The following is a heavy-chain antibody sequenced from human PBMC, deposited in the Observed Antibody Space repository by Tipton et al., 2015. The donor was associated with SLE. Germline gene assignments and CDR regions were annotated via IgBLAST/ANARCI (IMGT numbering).Heavy chain of an antibody. J-gene: IGHJ6*02. CDR1: GGSFSGYY. D-gene: IGHD3-3*01. V-gene: IGHV4-34*01. Sequence: TLSLTCAVYGGSFSGYYWSWIRQPPGKGLEWIGEISHSGSTNYNPSLKSRVTISVDTSKNQFSLKLSSVTAADTAVYYCARAPEYYDFWSGYPPYYYYGMDVWGQGTTVTVSS. CDR3: ARAPEYYDFWSGYPPYYYYGMDV. CDR2: ISHSGST.